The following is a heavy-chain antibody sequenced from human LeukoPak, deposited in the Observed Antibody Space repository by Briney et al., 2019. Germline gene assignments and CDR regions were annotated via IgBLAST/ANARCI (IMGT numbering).Heavy chain of an antibody. Sequence: PSETLSLTCTVSGGSISSYYWSWIRQPPGKGLEWIGYIYYSGSTNYNPSLKSRVTISVDTSKNQFSLKLSFVTAADTAVYYCASAMVRGVRSPYYFDYWGQGTLVTVSS. CDR2: IYYSGST. CDR1: GGSISSYY. D-gene: IGHD3-10*01. J-gene: IGHJ4*02. V-gene: IGHV4-59*01. CDR3: ASAMVRGVRSPYYFDY.